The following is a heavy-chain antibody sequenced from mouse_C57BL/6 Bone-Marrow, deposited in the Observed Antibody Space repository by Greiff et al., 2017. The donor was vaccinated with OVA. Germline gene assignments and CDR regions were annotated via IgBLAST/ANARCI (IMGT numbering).Heavy chain of an antibody. Sequence: VKLVESGPGLVAPSQSLSITCTVSGFSLTSYGVDWVRQPPGKGLEWLGVIWGGGSTNYNSALMSRLSISKDNSKSQVFLKMNSLQTDDTAMYYCAKHDYGSSYDGYYAMDYWGQGTSVTVSS. J-gene: IGHJ4*01. CDR3: AKHDYGSSYDGYYAMDY. V-gene: IGHV2-9*01. CDR1: GFSLTSYG. CDR2: IWGGGST. D-gene: IGHD1-1*01.